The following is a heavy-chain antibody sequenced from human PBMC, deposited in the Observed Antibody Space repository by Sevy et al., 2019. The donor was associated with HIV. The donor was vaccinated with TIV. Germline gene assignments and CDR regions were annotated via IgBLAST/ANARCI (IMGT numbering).Heavy chain of an antibody. J-gene: IGHJ4*02. CDR1: GGSISSSSYY. V-gene: IGHV4-39*01. CDR2: IYYSWST. D-gene: IGHD5-18*01. Sequence: SETLSLTCTVSGGSISSSSYYWGWIRQPPGKGLEWIGSIYYSWSTYYNPSLKSRVTISVDTSKNQFSLKLSSVTAADTAVYYCARQWTAMGTPYYFDYWGQGTLVTVSS. CDR3: ARQWTAMGTPYYFDY.